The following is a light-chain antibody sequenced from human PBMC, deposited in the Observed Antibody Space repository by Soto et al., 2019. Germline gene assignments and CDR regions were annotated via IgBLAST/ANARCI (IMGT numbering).Light chain of an antibody. Sequence: DIQMTQSPSFLSASVGDRVTVTYRPSQNISKFLNWYQEKPGKPPKILIYVTSNLENGVPSRFKGSGSGTDFALTINGLQPEDFATYYCQQTYRRPGTFGQGTRV. CDR1: QNISKF. CDR3: QQTYRRPGT. J-gene: IGKJ1*01. V-gene: IGKV1-39*01. CDR2: VTS.